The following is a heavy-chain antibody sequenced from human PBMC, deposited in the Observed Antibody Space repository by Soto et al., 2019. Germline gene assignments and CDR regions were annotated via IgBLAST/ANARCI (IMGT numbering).Heavy chain of an antibody. D-gene: IGHD1-26*01. CDR3: ARAAVGALWGRAFDI. Sequence: GGSLRLSCAASGFTFSDYYMSWIRQAPGKGLEWVSYISSSSSYTNYADSVKGRFTISRDNAKNSLYLQMNSLRAEDTAVYYCARAAVGALWGRAFDIWGQGTMVTVSS. V-gene: IGHV3-11*06. J-gene: IGHJ3*02. CDR2: ISSSSSYT. CDR1: GFTFSDYY.